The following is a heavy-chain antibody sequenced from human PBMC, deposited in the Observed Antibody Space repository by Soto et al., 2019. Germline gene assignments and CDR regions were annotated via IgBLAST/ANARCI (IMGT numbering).Heavy chain of an antibody. CDR2: INNDASST. V-gene: IGHV3-74*01. CDR3: ASGGVAGAGTYYNDF. Sequence: EVQLVESGGGLVQPGGSLRLSCAASGFTFNTYLMHWVRQAPGKGLVWVSRINNDASSTSDADSVKGRLTVSRGNAKNTMYLHLYNLRAEDTAVYYCASGGVAGAGTYYNDFWGRGTLVTVSS. D-gene: IGHD3-10*01. J-gene: IGHJ4*02. CDR1: GFTFNTYL.